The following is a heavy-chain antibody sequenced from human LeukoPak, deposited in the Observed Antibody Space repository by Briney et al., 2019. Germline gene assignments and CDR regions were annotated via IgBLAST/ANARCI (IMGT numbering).Heavy chain of an antibody. CDR1: GFTFSSYG. V-gene: IGHV3-33*01. D-gene: IGHD3-22*01. CDR2: IWYDGRNK. Sequence: GGSLRLSCAASGFTFSSYGMHWVRQAPGRGLEWVALIWYDGRNKYYADSVKGRFTISRDNSKNTLSLQLNSLRDEDTAVYCRARDGGSSGYHDALDIWGQGTMVTVSA. J-gene: IGHJ3*02. CDR3: ARDGGSSGYHDALDI.